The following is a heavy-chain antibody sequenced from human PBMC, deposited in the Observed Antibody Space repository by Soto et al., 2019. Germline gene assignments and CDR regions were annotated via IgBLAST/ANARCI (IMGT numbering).Heavy chain of an antibody. CDR1: GGTFSIYA. J-gene: IGHJ4*02. CDR3: ARRTAGYSSGWYYFDY. CDR2: IIPIFGTA. D-gene: IGHD6-19*01. Sequence: SVKVSCKASGGTFSIYAISWVRQAPGQGLEWMGGIIPIFGTANYAQKFQGRVTITADESTSTAYMELSSLRSEDTAVYYCARRTAGYSSGWYYFDYWGQGTLVTVSS. V-gene: IGHV1-69*13.